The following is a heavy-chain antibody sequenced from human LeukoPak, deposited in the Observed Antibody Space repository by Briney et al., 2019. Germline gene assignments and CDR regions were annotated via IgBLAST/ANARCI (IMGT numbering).Heavy chain of an antibody. D-gene: IGHD3-22*01. J-gene: IGHJ5*02. CDR1: GGSFSDYY. V-gene: IGHV4-34*01. CDR3: ARLSSGLDA. Sequence: SETLSLTCTVYGGSFSDYYWTWIRQPPGKWLEWIGEINHSGRTNYNASLRSRVTISIDTSMKQFSLKLSSVTAADSAVYYCARLSSGLDAWGQVTLVTVSS. CDR2: INHSGRT.